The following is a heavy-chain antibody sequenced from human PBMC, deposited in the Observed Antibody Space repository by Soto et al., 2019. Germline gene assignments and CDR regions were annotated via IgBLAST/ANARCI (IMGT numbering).Heavy chain of an antibody. D-gene: IGHD5-12*01. J-gene: IGHJ4*02. CDR1: GFIFSNYA. Sequence: EVHLLESGGDLVHPGGSLRLSCAASGFIFSNYAMTCVRQVPGKGLEWVSTISVTGTRTHYADSVEGRFTISRDNFKSTLFLQMNSLRAADTALYYRAIDYSTGYADFWGQGTLVTVSS. V-gene: IGHV3-23*01. CDR3: AIDYSTGYADF. CDR2: ISVTGTRT.